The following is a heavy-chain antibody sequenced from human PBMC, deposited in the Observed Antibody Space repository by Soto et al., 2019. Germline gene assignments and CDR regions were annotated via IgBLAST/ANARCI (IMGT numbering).Heavy chain of an antibody. Sequence: GASVKVSCKASGYTFTGYYMHWVRQAPGQGLEWMGWINPNSGGTNYAQKFQGWVTMTRDTSISTAHMELSRLRSDDTAVYYCARDAYYDYIWGSYRARQNQYYFDYWGQGTLVTVSS. D-gene: IGHD3-16*02. V-gene: IGHV1-2*04. CDR2: INPNSGGT. CDR1: GYTFTGYY. J-gene: IGHJ4*02. CDR3: ARDAYYDYIWGSYRARQNQYYFDY.